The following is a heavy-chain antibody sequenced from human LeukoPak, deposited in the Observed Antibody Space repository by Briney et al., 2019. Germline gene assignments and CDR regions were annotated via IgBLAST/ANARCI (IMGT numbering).Heavy chain of an antibody. CDR1: GYTFTSYD. J-gene: IGHJ6*03. D-gene: IGHD2-15*01. Sequence: ALVKVSCKASGYTFTSYDINWVRQATGQGLEWMGWMNPNSGNTGYAQKFQGRVTMTRNTSLSTAYMELRSLRSEDTAVYYCARGRYHIARANCSGGSCYSPAYYYYYMDVWGKGTTVTVSS. CDR2: MNPNSGNT. V-gene: IGHV1-8*01. CDR3: ARGRYHIARANCSGGSCYSPAYYYYYMDV.